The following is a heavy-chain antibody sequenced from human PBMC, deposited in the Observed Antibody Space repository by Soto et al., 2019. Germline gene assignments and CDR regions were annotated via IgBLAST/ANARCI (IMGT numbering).Heavy chain of an antibody. V-gene: IGHV4-59*12. D-gene: IGHD1-26*01. Sequence: SETLSLTCSVSNGSISGFYWTWIRQPPGKILEWIGYIHYSGRTDYNPSLASRATMSIDTYKNQFSLNLKFITAADTAVYYCVRVGVGIGNHFDSWGRGTLVTVSS. CDR1: NGSISGFY. CDR2: IHYSGRT. CDR3: VRVGVGIGNHFDS. J-gene: IGHJ4*02.